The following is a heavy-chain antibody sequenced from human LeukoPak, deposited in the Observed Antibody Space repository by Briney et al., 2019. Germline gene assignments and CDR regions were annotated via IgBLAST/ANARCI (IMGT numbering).Heavy chain of an antibody. CDR1: GGSSCVYY. J-gene: IGHJ3*02. Sequence: PSETLSLTCAVYGGSSCVYYWTWIRQPPGKGREWIGEINHGGSTNNNPSPKSRVTTSVDTSKNKFSLKLSSVTAAVTAPYYSAKSNGSGLIAIWGQETMVTVSS. CDR2: INHGGST. CDR3: AKSNGSGLIAI. V-gene: IGHV4-34*01. D-gene: IGHD3-10*01.